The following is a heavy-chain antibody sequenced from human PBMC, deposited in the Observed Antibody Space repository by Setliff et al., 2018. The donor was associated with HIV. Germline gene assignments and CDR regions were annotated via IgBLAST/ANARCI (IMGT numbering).Heavy chain of an antibody. V-gene: IGHV3-33*01. D-gene: IGHD3-10*01. CDR1: GFTFSSYG. CDR3: ARDIPFGDLLMLQAYMDV. J-gene: IGHJ6*04. Sequence: GGSLRLSCAASGFTFSSYGMHWVRQAPGKGLEWVAVIWYDGSNKYYAESVKGRFTISRDNAKNSLYLQMNSLRAEDTALYYCARDIPFGDLLMLQAYMDVWGKGTTVTVSS. CDR2: IWYDGSNK.